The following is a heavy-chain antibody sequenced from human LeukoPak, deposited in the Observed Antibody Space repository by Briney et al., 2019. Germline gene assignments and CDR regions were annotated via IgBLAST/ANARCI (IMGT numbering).Heavy chain of an antibody. J-gene: IGHJ3*02. V-gene: IGHV4-4*09. CDR2: IHTSGST. CDR1: GDSISSYY. Sequence: SETLSLTCTVSGDSISSYYWSWIRQPPGKGLEWIGYIHTSGSTNYNHSLKSRVTISVDASKNQFSLKLSSMTAADTAVYYCARKPPSDAFDIWGQGTMVTVSS. CDR3: ARKPPSDAFDI.